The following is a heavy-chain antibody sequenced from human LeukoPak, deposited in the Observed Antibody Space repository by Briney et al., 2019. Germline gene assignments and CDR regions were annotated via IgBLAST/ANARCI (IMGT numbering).Heavy chain of an antibody. CDR3: AKEVDTAMGKYSCLVP. J-gene: IGHJ5*02. CDR1: GFTFSNYP. V-gene: IGHV3-23*01. CDR2: ISGRGGST. Sequence: GGSLRVSRAASGFTFSNYPMNWVRQAPGKGLEWVSAISGRGGSTYYADSVKGRFTKSRDTFKATLSMQMNSLRGDDTGVYYCAKEVDTAMGKYSCLVPWGQGPLVTVSS. D-gene: IGHD5-18*01.